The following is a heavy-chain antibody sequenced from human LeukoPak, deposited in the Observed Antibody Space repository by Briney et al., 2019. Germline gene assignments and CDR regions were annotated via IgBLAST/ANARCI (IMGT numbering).Heavy chain of an antibody. J-gene: IGHJ4*02. CDR2: INPNSSVT. Sequence: ASVKVSCKASGGTFNNYAINWVRQAPGQGLEWMGWINPNSSVTNYAQRFQGRVTMTRDTSISAAYMELRWLTSDDTAVYYCARERGGNSPFDSWGQGTLVTVSS. V-gene: IGHV1-2*02. CDR3: ARERGGNSPFDS. CDR1: GGTFNNYA. D-gene: IGHD4-23*01.